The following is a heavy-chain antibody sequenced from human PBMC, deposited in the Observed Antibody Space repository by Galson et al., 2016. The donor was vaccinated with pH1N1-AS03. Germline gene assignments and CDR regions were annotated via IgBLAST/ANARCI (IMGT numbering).Heavy chain of an antibody. CDR2: VYTSGST. Sequence: ETLSLTCTVSGDAIGSYYWSWIRQPAGKGLQWIGRVYTSGSTNYNPSLKSRVTVSVDISKNQFSLKLNSVTAADTAVYYCAGLVGGSLDYWGQGTLVTVSS. D-gene: IGHD1-26*01. CDR3: AGLVGGSLDY. V-gene: IGHV4-4*07. CDR1: GDAIGSYY. J-gene: IGHJ4*02.